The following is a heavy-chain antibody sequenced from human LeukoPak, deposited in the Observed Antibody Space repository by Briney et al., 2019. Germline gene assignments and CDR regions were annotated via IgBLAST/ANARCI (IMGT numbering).Heavy chain of an antibody. Sequence: SETLSLTCTVSCGSISSYYWSWIRQPPGKGLEWIGYIYTSGSTNYNPSLKSRVTISVDTSKNQFSLKLSSVTAADTAVYYCARDYSNWFDPWGQGTLVTVSS. CDR2: IYTSGST. CDR1: CGSISSYY. D-gene: IGHD4-11*01. J-gene: IGHJ5*02. V-gene: IGHV4-4*09. CDR3: ARDYSNWFDP.